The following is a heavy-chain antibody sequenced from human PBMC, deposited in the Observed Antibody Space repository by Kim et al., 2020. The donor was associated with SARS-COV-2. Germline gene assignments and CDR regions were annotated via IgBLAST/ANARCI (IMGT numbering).Heavy chain of an antibody. CDR2: IYHTGKT. V-gene: IGHV4-59*01. J-gene: IGHJ5*02. Sequence: SETLSLTCTVSGGSISNNYWSWIRQPPGKGLEWIGYIYHTGKTNYNPSLKSRLTMSIDMSKSQFSLKLISVTAADTAVYYYARGWAQGWFDPWGQGTLVIVSS. CDR3: ARGWAQGWFDP. CDR1: GGSISNNY.